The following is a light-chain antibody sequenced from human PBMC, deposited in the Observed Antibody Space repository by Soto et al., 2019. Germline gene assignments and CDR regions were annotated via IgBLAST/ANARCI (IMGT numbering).Light chain of an antibody. Sequence: IVLTQSPGTLSLSPGERATLSCRASQSVSSYLAWYQQKPGQAPRLLIYDASNRATGIPARFSGSGSGTDFTLTISSLEPEDFAVYYCQQRSNWPPALTFGGGTKVEIK. CDR2: DAS. CDR3: QQRSNWPPALT. J-gene: IGKJ4*01. V-gene: IGKV3-11*01. CDR1: QSVSSY.